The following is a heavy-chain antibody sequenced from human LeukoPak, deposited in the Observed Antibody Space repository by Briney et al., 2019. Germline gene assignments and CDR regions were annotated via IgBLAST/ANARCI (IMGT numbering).Heavy chain of an antibody. CDR2: INHSGGT. CDR1: GGSFSGYY. CDR3: ARGKEAPDILTGYPHAPFDY. J-gene: IGHJ4*02. Sequence: SETLSLTCAVYGGSFSGYYWSWIRQPPGKGLEWIGEINHSGGTNYNPSLKSRVTISVDTSKNQFSLKLSSVTAADTAVYYCARGKEAPDILTGYPHAPFDYWGQGTLVTVSS. V-gene: IGHV4-34*01. D-gene: IGHD3-9*01.